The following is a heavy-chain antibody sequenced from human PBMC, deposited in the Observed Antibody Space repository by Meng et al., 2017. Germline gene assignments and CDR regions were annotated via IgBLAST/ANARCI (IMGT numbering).Heavy chain of an antibody. D-gene: IGHD4-17*01. CDR1: GLTFGDYA. CDR3: TRVFHVETTWHY. J-gene: IGHJ4*02. Sequence: GGSLRLSCAASGLTFGDYAMSWFRQAPGKGLEWVGSIRSKAYGGTTEYAASVKGRFTISRDDSKSIAYLQMNSLKTEDTAVYYCTRVFHVETTWHYWGQGTLVTVSS. CDR2: IRSKAYGGTT. V-gene: IGHV3-49*03.